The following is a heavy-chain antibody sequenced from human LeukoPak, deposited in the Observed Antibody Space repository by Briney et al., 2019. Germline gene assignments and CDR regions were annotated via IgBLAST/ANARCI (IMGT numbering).Heavy chain of an antibody. CDR1: GFTFSSYW. CDR3: ARDDYGGMDV. J-gene: IGHJ6*04. Sequence: GGSLRLSCAASGFTFSSYWMSWVRQAPGKGLEWVANIKQDGSETYSVDSVKGRFIISRDNAKNSLYLQMNSLRAEDTAVYSCARDDYGGMDVWGKGTTVTVSS. D-gene: IGHD4-17*01. V-gene: IGHV3-7*01. CDR2: IKQDGSET.